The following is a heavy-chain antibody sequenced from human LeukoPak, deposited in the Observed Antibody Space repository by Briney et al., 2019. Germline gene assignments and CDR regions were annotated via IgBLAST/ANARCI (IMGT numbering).Heavy chain of an antibody. CDR2: IDTDGSTT. CDR3: ATLNSFGHDY. CDR1: GFTFSSFW. V-gene: IGHV3-74*01. D-gene: IGHD5-18*01. Sequence: GGSLRPSCAASGFTFSSFWMHWVRPPPGKGLGWVSRIDTDGSTTTYADSVKGRFTISRDNAKNTVYLQINSLRAEDTAVYYCATLNSFGHDYWGQGVLVTVSS. J-gene: IGHJ4*02.